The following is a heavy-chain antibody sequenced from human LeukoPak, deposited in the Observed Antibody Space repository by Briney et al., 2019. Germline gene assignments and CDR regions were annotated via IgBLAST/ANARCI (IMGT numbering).Heavy chain of an antibody. Sequence: GASVKVSCKASVYTFTGYYMHWVRQAPGQGLEWMGWINPNSGGTNYAQKFQGRVTMTRDTSISTAYMELSRLRSDDTAVYYCARDGDFWSGYFYYYGMDVWGQGTTVTVSS. V-gene: IGHV1-2*02. D-gene: IGHD3-3*01. CDR2: INPNSGGT. CDR3: ARDGDFWSGYFYYYGMDV. CDR1: VYTFTGYY. J-gene: IGHJ6*02.